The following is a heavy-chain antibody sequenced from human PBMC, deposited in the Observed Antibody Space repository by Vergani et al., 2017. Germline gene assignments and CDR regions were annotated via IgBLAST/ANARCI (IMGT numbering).Heavy chain of an antibody. V-gene: IGHV4-38-2*01. CDR1: GYSIRNGYY. Sequence: QVQLQESGPGLVEPSETLSLTCAVSGYSIRNGYYWGWIRQPPGKGLEWIGSIYHSGSTHYNPSLKSRVTISVDTSKNDFSLKVTSVTAADTAVYYFTRQPQEGASGPPSVPTWGQGISVIVSS. CDR3: TRQPQEGASGPPSVPT. J-gene: IGHJ4*02. CDR2: IYHSGST. D-gene: IGHD5-12*01.